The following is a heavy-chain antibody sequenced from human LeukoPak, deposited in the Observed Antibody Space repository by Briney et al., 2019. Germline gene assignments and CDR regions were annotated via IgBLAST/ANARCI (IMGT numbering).Heavy chain of an antibody. Sequence: GESLKISCKGSGYSFATYWIAWGRQMPGKGLEWMGSIYPGDSDTRYRPSFQGQVTISADKSINTAYLQWRSLKASDTAMYYCARLGLEAYHNNGYYYFDYWGQGALVTVSS. J-gene: IGHJ4*02. CDR3: ARLGLEAYHNNGYYYFDY. D-gene: IGHD3-22*01. CDR2: IYPGDSDT. V-gene: IGHV5-51*01. CDR1: GYSFATYW.